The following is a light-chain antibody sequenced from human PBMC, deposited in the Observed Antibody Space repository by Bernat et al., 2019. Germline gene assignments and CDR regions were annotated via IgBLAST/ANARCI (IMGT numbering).Light chain of an antibody. CDR2: GAS. CDR1: QTIRNRF. CDR3: QQYGTTSFT. J-gene: IGKJ2*01. V-gene: IGKV3-20*01. Sequence: IVLTQSPGTLSLSPGERVTLSCRASQTIRNRFLAWYQQKPGQAPRLLIYGASTRTPGTPDRFSGSGSGTDFTLTISRLEPEDFAVFYCQQYGTTSFTFGQGTKLVIK.